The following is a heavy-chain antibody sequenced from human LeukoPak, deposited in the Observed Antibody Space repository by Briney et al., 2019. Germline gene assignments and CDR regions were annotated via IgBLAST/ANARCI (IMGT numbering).Heavy chain of an antibody. D-gene: IGHD7-27*01. Sequence: GGSLRLSCAASGFTFNSFFLNWVRLTPGGELEGLACISQDGSETFYMDSVRGRFTISRDNTKNSLYLQMNSLRAEDTAVYFCVRDLGHSRHYFEYWGQGALVTVSS. CDR2: ISQDGSET. J-gene: IGHJ4*02. V-gene: IGHV3-7*01. CDR3: VRDLGHSRHYFEY. CDR1: GFTFNSFF.